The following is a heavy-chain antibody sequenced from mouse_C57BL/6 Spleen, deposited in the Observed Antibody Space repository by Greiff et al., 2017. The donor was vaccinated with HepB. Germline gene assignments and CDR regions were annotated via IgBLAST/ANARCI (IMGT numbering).Heavy chain of an antibody. CDR2: INPSTGGT. J-gene: IGHJ2*01. CDR1: GYSLTGYY. D-gene: IGHD2-3*01. Sequence: EVKLVESGPELVKPGASVKISCKASGYSLTGYYMNWVKQSPEKSLEWIGEINPSTGGTTYNQKFKAKATLTVDKSSSTAYMQLKSLTSEDSAVYYCARDDGYYIFDYWGQGTTLTVSS. CDR3: ARDDGYYIFDY. V-gene: IGHV1-42*01.